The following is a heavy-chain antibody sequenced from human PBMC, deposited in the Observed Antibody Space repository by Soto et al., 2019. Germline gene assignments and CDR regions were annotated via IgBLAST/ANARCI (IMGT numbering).Heavy chain of an antibody. Sequence: QLQLQESGPGLVKPSETLSLTCTVSGGSISSSSYYWGWIRQPPGKGLEWIGSIYYSGSTYYNPSLKSRVTISVDTSKNQFSLKLRSVTAADTAVYYCARHFVDLLSDYWGQGTLVTVSS. CDR1: GGSISSSSYY. J-gene: IGHJ4*02. D-gene: IGHD1-26*01. V-gene: IGHV4-39*01. CDR2: IYYSGST. CDR3: ARHFVDLLSDY.